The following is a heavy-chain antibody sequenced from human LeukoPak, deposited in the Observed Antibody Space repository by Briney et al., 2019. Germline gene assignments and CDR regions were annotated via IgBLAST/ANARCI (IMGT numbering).Heavy chain of an antibody. CDR3: ARGSASDDYYDRLFTLPIYYYYYMDV. CDR2: IKQDGSEK. J-gene: IGHJ6*03. V-gene: IGHV3-7*01. Sequence: PGGSLRLSCAASGFTFSNYWMSWVRQAPGKGLEWVANIKQDGSEKYYVDSVKGRFTISRDNAKNSLYLQMNSLRAEDTAVYYCARGSASDDYYDRLFTLPIYYYYYMDVWGKGTTVTVSS. D-gene: IGHD3-22*01. CDR1: GFTFSNYW.